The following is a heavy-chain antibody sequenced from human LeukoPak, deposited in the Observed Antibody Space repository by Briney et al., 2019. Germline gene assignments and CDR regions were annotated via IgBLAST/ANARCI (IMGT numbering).Heavy chain of an antibody. D-gene: IGHD3-22*01. Sequence: ASVKVSCKASGGTFSSYAISWVRQAPGQGLEWMGRIIPILGIANYAQKFQGRVTITADKSTSTAYMELSSLRSEDTAVYYCARASRPNYYDSSGYYSVLLDYWGQGTLVTVSS. V-gene: IGHV1-69*04. CDR3: ARASRPNYYDSSGYYSVLLDY. J-gene: IGHJ4*02. CDR2: IIPILGIA. CDR1: GGTFSSYA.